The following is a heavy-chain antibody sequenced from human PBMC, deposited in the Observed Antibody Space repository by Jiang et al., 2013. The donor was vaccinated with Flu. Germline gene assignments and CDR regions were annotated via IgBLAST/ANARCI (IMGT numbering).Heavy chain of an antibody. D-gene: IGHD3-3*01. J-gene: IGHJ3*02. CDR1: GYTFSSYG. CDR2: ISAYNGNT. CDR3: ARDSALELRFLEWLHYDAFDI. Sequence: QLVESGAEVKKPGASVKVSCKASGYTFSSYGISWVRQAPGQGLEWMGWISAYNGNTNYAQKLQGRVTMTTDTSTSTAYMELRSLRSDDTAVYYCARDSALELRFLEWLHYDAFDIWGQGTMVTVSS. V-gene: IGHV1-18*01.